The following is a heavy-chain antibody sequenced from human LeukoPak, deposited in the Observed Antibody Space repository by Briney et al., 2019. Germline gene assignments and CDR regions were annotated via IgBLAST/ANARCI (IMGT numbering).Heavy chain of an antibody. D-gene: IGHD1-26*01. CDR1: GFTFSNYA. Sequence: PAGSLRLSCAASGFTFSNYAMSWVRQAPGKGLEWVSAITGSGGSAYYTDSVNGRFTISRDNSKNTLSLQMNSLRAEDTAMYYCAKSPSGRSRISRFDYWGQGILVTVSS. CDR3: AKSPSGRSRISRFDY. CDR2: ITGSGGSA. J-gene: IGHJ4*02. V-gene: IGHV3-23*01.